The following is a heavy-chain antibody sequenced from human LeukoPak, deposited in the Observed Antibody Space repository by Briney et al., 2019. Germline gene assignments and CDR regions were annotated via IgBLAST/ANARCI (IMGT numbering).Heavy chain of an antibody. Sequence: SETLSLTCSVSGVSIYSSTYYWAWIRQPPGKGLEFIGSIYYNEDTFHNPSLKSRLTISVDTSANLFSLRLTSVTAADTAVYYCARHHTPRNHYDSSGYYYDYWGQGTLVTVSS. CDR3: ARHHTPRNHYDSSGYYYDY. J-gene: IGHJ4*02. CDR2: IYYNEDT. D-gene: IGHD3-22*01. CDR1: GVSIYSSTYY. V-gene: IGHV4-39*01.